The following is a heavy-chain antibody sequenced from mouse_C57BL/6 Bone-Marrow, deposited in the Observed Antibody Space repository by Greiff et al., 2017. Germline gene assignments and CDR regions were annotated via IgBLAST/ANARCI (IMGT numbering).Heavy chain of an antibody. CDR2: IDPENGDT. D-gene: IGHD5-1*01. J-gene: IGHJ2*01. CDR1: GFNIKDDY. V-gene: IGHV14-4*01. Sequence: EVQLQHSGAELVRPGASVKLSCTASGFNIKDDYMHWVKQRPEQGLEWIGWIDPENGDTEYASKFQGKATITADTSSNTAYLQLSSLTSEDTAVYYCTTLTYYFDYWGQGTTLTVSS. CDR3: TTLTYYFDY.